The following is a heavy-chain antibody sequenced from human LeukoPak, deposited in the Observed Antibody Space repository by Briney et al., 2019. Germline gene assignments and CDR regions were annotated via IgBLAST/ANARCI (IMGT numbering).Heavy chain of an antibody. Sequence: PGGSLRLSCAASGFTFSSYSMNWVRQAPGKGREWGSYISSSSSTIYYADSVKGRFTISRDNSKNTLYLQMNSLRAEDTAVYYCAKDRGEYSSSSGAFDIWGQGTMVTVSS. V-gene: IGHV3-48*01. J-gene: IGHJ3*02. D-gene: IGHD6-6*01. CDR3: AKDRGEYSSSSGAFDI. CDR2: ISSSSSTI. CDR1: GFTFSSYS.